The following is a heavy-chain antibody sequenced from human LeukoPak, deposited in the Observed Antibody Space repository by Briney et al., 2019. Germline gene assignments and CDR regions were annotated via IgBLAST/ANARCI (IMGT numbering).Heavy chain of an antibody. V-gene: IGHV3-74*01. Sequence: GGLRLSCAASGFTFSNYMMHWVRQAPGKGLVWVSRIKSDGITTTYADSVKGRFTISRDNAKNTLYLQMNSLRAEDTAVYYCLRDLNWSLDQWGQGTLVTVSS. CDR2: IKSDGITT. CDR1: GFTFSNYM. D-gene: IGHD1-20*01. CDR3: LRDLNWSLDQ. J-gene: IGHJ4*02.